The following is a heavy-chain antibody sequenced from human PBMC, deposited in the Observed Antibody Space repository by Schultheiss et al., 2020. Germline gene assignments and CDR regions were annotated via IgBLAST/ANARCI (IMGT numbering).Heavy chain of an antibody. CDR1: GGSISSYY. CDR3: ARDLYGLGSYFYYYGMDV. Sequence: SETLSLTCTVSGGSISSYYWSWIRQPPGKGLEWIGYIYYSGSTNYNPSLKSRVTISVDTSKNQFSLKLSSVTAADTAVYYCARDLYGLGSYFYYYGMDVWGQGTTVTVSS. J-gene: IGHJ6*02. CDR2: IYYSGST. V-gene: IGHV4-59*01. D-gene: IGHD3-10*01.